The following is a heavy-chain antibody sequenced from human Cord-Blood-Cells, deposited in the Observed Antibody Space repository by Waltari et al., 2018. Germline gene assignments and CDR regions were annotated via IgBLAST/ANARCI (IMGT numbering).Heavy chain of an antibody. CDR2: INHIGST. V-gene: IGHV4-34*01. CDR1: GGSFSGYY. Sequence: QVQLQQWGAGLLKPSETLSLTCAVYGGSFSGYYWSWIRQPPGKGLGWIGEINHIGSTNYNPSLKSRVTISVDTSKNQFSLKLSSVTAADTAVYYCARRDCSSTSCYWYFDLWGRGTLVTVSS. J-gene: IGHJ2*01. D-gene: IGHD2-2*01. CDR3: ARRDCSSTSCYWYFDL.